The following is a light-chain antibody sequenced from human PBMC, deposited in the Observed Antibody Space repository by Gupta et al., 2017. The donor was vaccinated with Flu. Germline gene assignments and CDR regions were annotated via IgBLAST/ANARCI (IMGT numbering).Light chain of an antibody. V-gene: IGKV2D-29*01. Sequence: DIVMTQTPISLSVTSGQPASIFCKSRQSLLHSDGKTYLYWYLQKPGQPPQLLIYEVSNRFSGVPDRFSGSGSGTDFTLKIRQVEAEDVVVCYCVPSIQLPLTFGGGTQVEIK. J-gene: IGKJ4*01. CDR2: EVS. CDR3: VPSIQLPLT. CDR1: QSLLHSDGKTY.